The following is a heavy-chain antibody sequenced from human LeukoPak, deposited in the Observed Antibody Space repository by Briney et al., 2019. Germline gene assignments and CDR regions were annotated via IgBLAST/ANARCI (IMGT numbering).Heavy chain of an antibody. D-gene: IGHD2-15*01. CDR3: AREGVRGSGRPSYWYFDL. V-gene: IGHV4-59*01. CDR2: IYYSGST. CDR1: GGSISSYY. Sequence: PSETLSLTCTVSGGSISSYYWSWIRQPPGKGLEWIGYIYYSGSTNYNPSLKSRVTISVDTSKNQFSLKLSSVTAADTAVYYCAREGVRGSGRPSYWYFDLWGRGTLVTVSS. J-gene: IGHJ2*01.